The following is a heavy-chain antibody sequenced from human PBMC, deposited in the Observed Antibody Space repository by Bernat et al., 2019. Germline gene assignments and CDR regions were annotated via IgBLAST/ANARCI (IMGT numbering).Heavy chain of an antibody. CDR3: ARASLTPYYFAMDV. J-gene: IGHJ6*02. CDR1: GFSFRTYW. V-gene: IGHV3-74*01. CDR2: IDEDGRTT. Sequence: EVQLVESGGGLVQPGGSLRLSCAASGFSFRTYWVHWVHQAPGEGLLWVSRIDEDGRTTTYADAVKGRFTISKDNAKNTVFLQMDSLSAEDTAVYYCARASLTPYYFAMDVWGQGTTVTVSS.